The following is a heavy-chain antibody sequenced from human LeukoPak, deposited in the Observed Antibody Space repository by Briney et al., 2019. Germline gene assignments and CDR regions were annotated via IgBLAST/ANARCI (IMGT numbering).Heavy chain of an antibody. D-gene: IGHD4-11*01. CDR1: GGSISSYY. CDR2: IYYSGST. CDR3: ARVRVGHAVTLDY. J-gene: IGHJ4*02. Sequence: SETLSLTCTVSGGSISSYYWSWIRQPPGKGLEWIGYIYYSGSTNYNPSLKSRVTISVDTSKNQFSLKLSSVTAADTAVYYCARVRVGHAVTLDYWGQGTLVTVSS. V-gene: IGHV4-59*08.